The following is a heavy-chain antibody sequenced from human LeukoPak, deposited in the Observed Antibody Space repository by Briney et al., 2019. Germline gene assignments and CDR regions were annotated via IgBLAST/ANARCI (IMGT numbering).Heavy chain of an antibody. D-gene: IGHD1-1*01. J-gene: IGHJ4*02. V-gene: IGHV3-48*04. CDR1: GFTFSSYS. CDR2: ISSSSRTI. Sequence: GGSLRLSCAASGFTFSSYSMSWVRQAPGKGLEWISYISSSSRTIYYADSVKGRFTISRDNAKNSLYLQMNSLRAEDTAVYYCARDDWNDDYFDYWGQGTLVTVSS. CDR3: ARDDWNDDYFDY.